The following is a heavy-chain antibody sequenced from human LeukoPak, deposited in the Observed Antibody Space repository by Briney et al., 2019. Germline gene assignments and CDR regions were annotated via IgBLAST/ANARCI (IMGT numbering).Heavy chain of an antibody. D-gene: IGHD5-18*01. J-gene: IGHJ4*02. CDR2: IWYGGSNK. V-gene: IGHV3-30*19. Sequence: AGGSLRLSCAASGFTFSSYGMHWVRQAPGKGLEWVAVIWYGGSNKYYADSVKGRFTISRDNSKNTLYLQMNSLRAEDTAVYYCARDLDTAMVFDYWGQGTLVTVSS. CDR1: GFTFSSYG. CDR3: ARDLDTAMVFDY.